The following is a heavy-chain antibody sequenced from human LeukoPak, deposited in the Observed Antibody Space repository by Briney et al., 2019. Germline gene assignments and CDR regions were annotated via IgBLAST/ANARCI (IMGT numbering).Heavy chain of an antibody. D-gene: IGHD1-26*01. V-gene: IGHV3-66*02. CDR3: ARDPMGATYFDY. CDR1: GFTFSPYT. CDR2: LYSGVST. Sequence: GGSLRLSCAASGFTFSPYTMNWVRQAPGKGLEWVSVLYSGVSTYYADSVKGRFTISRDNSKNTLYLQMGSLRAEDMAVYYCARDPMGATYFDYWGQGTLVTVSS. J-gene: IGHJ4*02.